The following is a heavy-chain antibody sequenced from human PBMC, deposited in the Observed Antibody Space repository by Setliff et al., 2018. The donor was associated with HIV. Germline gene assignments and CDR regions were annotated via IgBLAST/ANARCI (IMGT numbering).Heavy chain of an antibody. V-gene: IGHV1-69*05. CDR2: VIPVFGTG. CDR1: GGTFSDHA. J-gene: IGHJ4*01. Sequence: SVKVSCKVSGGTFSDHAVTWARQAPGQGLEWMGGVIPVFGTGNYAQKFQGRVTITTDESTRTAYMELRSLRSEDTAVYYCARVPSPFVQEGYFDDWGQGTLVTVSS. CDR3: ARVPSPFVQEGYFDD. D-gene: IGHD3-3*01.